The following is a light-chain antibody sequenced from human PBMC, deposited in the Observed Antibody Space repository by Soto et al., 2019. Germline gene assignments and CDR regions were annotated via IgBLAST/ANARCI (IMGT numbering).Light chain of an antibody. CDR2: EVN. CDR3: SSYIGSDTGM. V-gene: IGLV2-14*01. Sequence: QSVLTQPASVSGSPGQSIAISCSGTSSDIGGYKYVSWYQQHPGKVPKLVIYEVNNRPSGVSDRFSGSKSGNTASLTISGLQADDEADYYCSSYIGSDTGMFGGGTKLTVL. J-gene: IGLJ3*02. CDR1: SSDIGGYKY.